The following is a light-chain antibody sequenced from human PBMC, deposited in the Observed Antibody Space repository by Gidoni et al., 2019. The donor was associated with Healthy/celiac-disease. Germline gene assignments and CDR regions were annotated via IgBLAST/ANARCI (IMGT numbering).Light chain of an antibody. CDR3: QQYDNLPWT. V-gene: IGKV1-33*01. Sequence: DIQMTPCPSSLSASVGDRVTITCQASQDISNYLHWYQQKQGKAPKLLLYDASTLETGVPSRFSGSGSGSDFTFPISSLQPEDIATYYCQQYDNLPWTFGQGTKVEIK. J-gene: IGKJ1*01. CDR1: QDISNY. CDR2: DAS.